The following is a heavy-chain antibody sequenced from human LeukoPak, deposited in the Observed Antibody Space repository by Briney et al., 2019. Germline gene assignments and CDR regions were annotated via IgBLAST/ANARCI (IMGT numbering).Heavy chain of an antibody. CDR1: GFTFTSYA. CDR3: AKGVRGYSYGLPFDY. D-gene: IGHD5-18*01. J-gene: IGHJ4*02. V-gene: IGHV3-23*01. Sequence: GGSLRLSCAASGFTFTSYAMSWVRQAPGKGLEGVSAISGSGGSTYYADSVKGRFTISRDNSKNTLYLQMNSLTAEDTAVYYCAKGVRGYSYGLPFDYWGLGTLVTVSS. CDR2: ISGSGGST.